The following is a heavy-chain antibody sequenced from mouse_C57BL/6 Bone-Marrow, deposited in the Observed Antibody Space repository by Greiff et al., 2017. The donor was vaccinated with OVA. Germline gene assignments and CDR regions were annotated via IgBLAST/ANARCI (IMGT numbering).Heavy chain of an antibody. J-gene: IGHJ2*01. V-gene: IGHV1-81*01. Sequence: VQLQQSGAELARPGASVKLSCKASGYTFTSYGISWVKQRPGQGLEWIGEIYPRRGNTYYNEKFKGKATLTADKSSSTAYMELRSLTSEDSAVYFCAMPHYYGSSYFDYWGQGTTLTVSS. CDR1: GYTFTSYG. D-gene: IGHD1-1*01. CDR3: AMPHYYGSSYFDY. CDR2: IYPRRGNT.